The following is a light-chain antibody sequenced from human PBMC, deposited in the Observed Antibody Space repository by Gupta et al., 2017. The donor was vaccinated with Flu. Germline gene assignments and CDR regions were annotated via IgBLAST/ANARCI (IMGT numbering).Light chain of an antibody. Sequence: SVLTQPPPASGTPGQRVTISCSGSSSNIGSNTVNWYQQPPGTAPKLLIYSNNKRPSGVPDRFSGSKSGTTASLAISGLQSEDEADYYCAAWDDSLNGWVFGGGTKLTVL. V-gene: IGLV1-44*01. J-gene: IGLJ3*02. CDR1: SSNIGSNT. CDR2: SNN. CDR3: AAWDDSLNGWV.